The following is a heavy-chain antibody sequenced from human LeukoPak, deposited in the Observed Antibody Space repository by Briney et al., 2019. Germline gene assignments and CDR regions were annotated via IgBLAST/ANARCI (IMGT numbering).Heavy chain of an antibody. CDR3: ARGIAAAGTFDY. CDR1: GGSISSYY. Sequence: SETLSLTCTVSGGSISSYYWSWIRQPPGKGLEWIGYIYYSGSTNYNPSLKSRVTISVDTSKNLFSLKLSSVTAADTAVYYCARGIAAAGTFDYWGQGTLVTVSS. D-gene: IGHD6-13*01. V-gene: IGHV4-59*01. CDR2: IYYSGST. J-gene: IGHJ4*02.